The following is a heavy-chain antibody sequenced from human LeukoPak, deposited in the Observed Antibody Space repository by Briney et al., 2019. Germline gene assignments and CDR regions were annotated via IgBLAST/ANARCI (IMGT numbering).Heavy chain of an antibody. CDR1: GYTFTSYA. V-gene: IGHV1-3*01. D-gene: IGHD1-26*01. Sequence: ASVKVSCKASGYTFTSYALHWVRQAPGQRLEWMGWINAGNGITKYSQKFQGRVTITADESTSTAYMELSSLRSEDTAVYYCAREYSGSYYGHDAFDIWGQGTMVTVSS. CDR2: INAGNGIT. J-gene: IGHJ3*02. CDR3: AREYSGSYYGHDAFDI.